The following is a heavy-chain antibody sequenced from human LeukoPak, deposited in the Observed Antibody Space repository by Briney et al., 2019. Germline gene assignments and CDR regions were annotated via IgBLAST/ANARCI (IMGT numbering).Heavy chain of an antibody. D-gene: IGHD3-10*01. V-gene: IGHV3-30-3*01. J-gene: IGHJ3*02. CDR1: GFTFSSYA. CDR3: AREGPYGSGSYGAFDI. CDR2: ISYDGSNK. Sequence: GRSLRLSCAASGFTFSSYAMHWVRQAPGKGLEWVAVISYDGSNKYYADSVKGRFTISRDNSKNTLYLQMNSLRAEDTAVYYCAREGPYGSGSYGAFDIWGQGTMVTVSS.